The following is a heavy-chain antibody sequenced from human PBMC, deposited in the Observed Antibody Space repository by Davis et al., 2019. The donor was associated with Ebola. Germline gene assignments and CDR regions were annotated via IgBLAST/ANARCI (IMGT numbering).Heavy chain of an antibody. CDR3: VKVQWSAPYFDYGMDV. Sequence: SLKISCAASGFTFNNYAMHWVWQAPGKGLEWVSGISWNSISIGYADSVKGRFTISRDNANHSLYLQMNSLRPEDTALYYCVKVQWSAPYFDYGMDVWGQGTTVTVSS. V-gene: IGHV3-9*01. D-gene: IGHD2-8*01. CDR1: GFTFNNYA. CDR2: ISWNSISI. J-gene: IGHJ6*02.